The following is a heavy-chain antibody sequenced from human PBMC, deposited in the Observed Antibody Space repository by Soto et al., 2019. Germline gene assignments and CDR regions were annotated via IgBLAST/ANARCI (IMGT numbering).Heavy chain of an antibody. CDR1: GGTFSSYA. J-gene: IGHJ4*02. Sequence: QVQLVQSGAEVKKPGSSVKVSCKASGGTFSSYAISWVRQAPGQGLEWMGGIIPIFGTANYAQKFQGRVTITADESTSTAYMELSSLRSEDTAVYYCARAYDYSNYGRSQGVYYFDYWGQGTLVTVSS. CDR2: IIPIFGTA. CDR3: ARAYDYSNYGRSQGVYYFDY. V-gene: IGHV1-69*01. D-gene: IGHD4-4*01.